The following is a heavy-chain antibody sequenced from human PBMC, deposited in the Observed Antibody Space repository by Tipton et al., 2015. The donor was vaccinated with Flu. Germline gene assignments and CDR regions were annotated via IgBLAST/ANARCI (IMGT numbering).Heavy chain of an antibody. D-gene: IGHD3-16*01. CDR2: IYTTGDT. V-gene: IGHV4-61*02. J-gene: IGHJ4*02. CDR1: GGSVSSGRYY. CDR3: AREFLFFGELSTAYYFDS. Sequence: TLSLTCTVSGGSVSSGRYYWSCLRQTAGKGLEWIGRIYTTGDTNYNPSLESRVTISVDTSKKQFSLKLKSMTAADTAVYYCAREFLFFGELSTAYYFDSWGQGTLVTVSS.